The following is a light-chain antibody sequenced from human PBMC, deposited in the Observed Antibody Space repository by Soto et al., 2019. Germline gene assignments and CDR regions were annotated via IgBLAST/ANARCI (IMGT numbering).Light chain of an antibody. CDR3: QQYGSSPRT. CDR2: GAS. V-gene: IGKV3-20*01. Sequence: EIGLTQSPGTLSLSKGERVTLSCRVSQTVSTNYLSCYQQQPRQAPRLLIYGASKSATGIPDRFSGSWSGTDFTLTISRLEPEDFAVYCCQQYGSSPRTFGQGTKVDIK. J-gene: IGKJ1*01. CDR1: QTVSTNY.